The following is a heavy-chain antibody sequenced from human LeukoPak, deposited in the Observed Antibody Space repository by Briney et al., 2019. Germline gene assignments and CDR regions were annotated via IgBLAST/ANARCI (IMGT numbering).Heavy chain of an antibody. V-gene: IGHV3-30*18. J-gene: IGHJ4*02. CDR1: GFTFSSYG. Sequence: PGGSLRLSCAASGFTFSSYGMHWVRQAPGKGLEWVAAISYDGSNKYYADSVKGRFTISRDNSKKTLYLKMNSLRAEDTAVYYCAKNAAMVTIAAPDYWGQGTLVTVSS. CDR3: AKNAAMVTIAAPDY. D-gene: IGHD5-18*01. CDR2: ISYDGSNK.